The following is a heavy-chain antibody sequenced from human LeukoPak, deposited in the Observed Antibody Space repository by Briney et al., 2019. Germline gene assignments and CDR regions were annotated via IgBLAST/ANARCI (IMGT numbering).Heavy chain of an antibody. D-gene: IGHD4-23*01. CDR2: ISSSGTMI. J-gene: IGHJ4*02. Sequence: GGSLRLSCAASGFTFSSYEMNWVRQAPGQGLEWVAYISSSGTMIYYEDSVKGRFTISRDNAKKSLYLQMNSMSADHMAVYCCARDRFNDGGNRYLDYWGQGTLVTVSS. CDR1: GFTFSSYE. V-gene: IGHV3-48*03. CDR3: ARDRFNDGGNRYLDY.